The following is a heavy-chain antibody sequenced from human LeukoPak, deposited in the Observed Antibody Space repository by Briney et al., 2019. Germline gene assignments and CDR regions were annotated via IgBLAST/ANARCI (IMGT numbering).Heavy chain of an antibody. CDR3: ARDRVGIYSRNHAFDI. CDR1: GYTFTSYA. V-gene: IGHV7-4-1*02. Sequence: ASVKVSCKASGYTFTSYAMNWVRQAPGQGLEWMGWINTNTGNPTYAQGFTGRFVFSLDTSVSTAYLQISSLKAEDTAVYYCARDRVGIYSRNHAFDIWGQGTMVTVSS. CDR2: INTNTGNP. D-gene: IGHD1-26*01. J-gene: IGHJ3*02.